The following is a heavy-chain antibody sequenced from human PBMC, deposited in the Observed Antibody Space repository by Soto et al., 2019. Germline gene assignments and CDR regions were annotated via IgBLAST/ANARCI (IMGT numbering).Heavy chain of an antibody. V-gene: IGHV3-21*01. CDR1: GFTFTRYS. D-gene: IGHD1-7*01. CDR3: ARESEELTSNFDY. Sequence: GSLRLSCAASGFTFTRYSMNWVRQAPGKGLEWVSSISSTTNYIYYADSMKGRFTVSRDNAKNSVYLEMNSLSAEDTALYYCARESEELTSNFDYWGQGTLVTVSS. CDR2: ISSTTNYI. J-gene: IGHJ4*02.